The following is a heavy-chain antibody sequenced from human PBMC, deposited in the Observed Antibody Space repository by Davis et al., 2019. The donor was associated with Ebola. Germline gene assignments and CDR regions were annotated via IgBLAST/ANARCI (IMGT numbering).Heavy chain of an antibody. CDR1: GFTFSNYY. D-gene: IGHD2-2*01. V-gene: IGHV3-74*03. J-gene: IGHJ6*02. CDR3: ARDTSHQLPHWLYYFYGMDV. Sequence: HTGGSLRLSCAASGFTFSNYYLHGVRQAPGKGLEWVARINADGSTTMCADSVKGRFSISRDKTKNTLYLQMNSLRGEDTAIYYCARDTSHQLPHWLYYFYGMDVWGQGTTVTVSS. CDR2: INADGSTT.